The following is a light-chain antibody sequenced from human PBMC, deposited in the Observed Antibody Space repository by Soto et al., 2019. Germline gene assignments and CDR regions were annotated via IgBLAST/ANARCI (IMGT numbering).Light chain of an antibody. CDR2: DNN. Sequence: QSVLTQPPSVSAAAGQKVTISCSGSSSNIGNKYVSWYQQLPGTAPKLLIYDNNKRPSGIPDRFSASKSGTSATLGITGLQTGDEADYYCGTWDSSLSAVVFGGGTKLTVL. J-gene: IGLJ2*01. V-gene: IGLV1-51*01. CDR1: SSNIGNKY. CDR3: GTWDSSLSAVV.